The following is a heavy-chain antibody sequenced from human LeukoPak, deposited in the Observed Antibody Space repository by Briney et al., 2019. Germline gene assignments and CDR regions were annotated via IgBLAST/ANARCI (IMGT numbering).Heavy chain of an antibody. CDR1: GYTFTRYG. CDR3: ARDGLDCGGDCSYYFDY. CDR2: ISAYNGNT. J-gene: IGHJ4*02. Sequence: ASVKVSCTASGYTFTRYGISWVRQAPGHGLEWMGWISAYNGNTNYAQKLQGRVTMTTDTSTSTAYMELRSLRSDDTAVYYCARDGLDCGGDCSYYFDYWGQGTLVTVSS. V-gene: IGHV1-18*01. D-gene: IGHD2-21*02.